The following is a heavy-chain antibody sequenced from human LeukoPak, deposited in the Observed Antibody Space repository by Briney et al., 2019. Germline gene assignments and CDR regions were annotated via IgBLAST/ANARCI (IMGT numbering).Heavy chain of an antibody. CDR3: ARNALRAFDY. CDR2: IGGSGGST. V-gene: IGHV3-23*01. Sequence: GGSLRLSCAASGFTFSSYAMSWVRQAPGKGLEWVSTIGGSGGSTYYADSVKGRFTISRDNSKNTLYLQMNSLRAEDTAVYYCARNALRAFDYWGQGTPVTVSS. CDR1: GFTFSSYA. J-gene: IGHJ4*02.